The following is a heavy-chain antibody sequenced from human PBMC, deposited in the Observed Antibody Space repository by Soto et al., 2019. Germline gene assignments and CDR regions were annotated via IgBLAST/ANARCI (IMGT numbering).Heavy chain of an antibody. J-gene: IGHJ4*02. CDR1: GGSFSGYY. Sequence: SETLSLTCAVYGGSFSGYYWSWIRQPPGKGLEWIGEINHSGSTNYNPSHKSRDNISVDTSKNQLSLKLSSVTAADTAVYYFARLAGLEYYYDSSGYYGNFDYWGQGTLVTVSS. V-gene: IGHV4-34*01. CDR3: ARLAGLEYYYDSSGYYGNFDY. CDR2: INHSGST. D-gene: IGHD3-22*01.